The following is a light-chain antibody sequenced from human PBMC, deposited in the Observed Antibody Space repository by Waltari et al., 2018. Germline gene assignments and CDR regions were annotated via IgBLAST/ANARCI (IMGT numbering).Light chain of an antibody. J-gene: IGLJ2*01. V-gene: IGLV2-8*01. CDR3: SSYAGSNNLV. CDR1: SSDAGFYNY. CDR2: EVN. Sequence: QSALTQPPSASGSPGQSVTTSCTGTSSDAGFYNYVSWYQQHPGKAPKLMIYEVNTRPSGVPDRFSGSKSGNTASLTVSGLQAEDEGDYYCSSYAGSNNLVFGGGTKLTVL.